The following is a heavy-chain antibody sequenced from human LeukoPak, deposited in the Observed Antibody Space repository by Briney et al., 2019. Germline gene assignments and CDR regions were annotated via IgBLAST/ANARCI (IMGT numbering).Heavy chain of an antibody. Sequence: GGSLRLSCAASGCTFSSYAMSWVRQAPGKGLEWVSAISGSGGSTYYADSVKGRFTISRDNSKNTLYLQMNSLRAEDTAVYYCAKVGSSSQASPLYWGQGTLVTVSS. CDR3: AKVGSSSQASPLY. D-gene: IGHD6-13*01. CDR1: GCTFSSYA. V-gene: IGHV3-23*01. J-gene: IGHJ4*02. CDR2: ISGSGGST.